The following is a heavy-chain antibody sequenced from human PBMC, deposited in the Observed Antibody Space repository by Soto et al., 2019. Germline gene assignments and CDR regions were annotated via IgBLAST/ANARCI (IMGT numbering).Heavy chain of an antibody. CDR3: ARDPGQDAAMDY. V-gene: IGHV3-33*04. J-gene: IGHJ4*02. Sequence: QVQVVESGGGVVQPGRSLRLSCATSGFAFSNFGMHWVRQVPGKGLEWVAVIWHNGKNKDYADYAKGRFTISRDNSKNILYLEMNSLRVEDTAIYYCARDPGQDAAMDYWGQGTVVTVSS. CDR1: GFAFSNFG. CDR2: IWHNGKNK. D-gene: IGHD6-25*01.